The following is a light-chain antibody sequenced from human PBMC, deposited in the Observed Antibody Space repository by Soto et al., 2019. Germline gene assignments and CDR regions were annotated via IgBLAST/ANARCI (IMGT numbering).Light chain of an antibody. Sequence: EIVMTQSPATLSVSPGERATLSCRASQSVSSNLAWYQQKPGQAPKLLIYGASTRATGIPARFSGRGSGTEFTLTISSLQSEDFAVYYCQQYNKWPLTFGGGTKVDI. CDR2: GAS. J-gene: IGKJ4*01. CDR1: QSVSSN. CDR3: QQYNKWPLT. V-gene: IGKV3-15*01.